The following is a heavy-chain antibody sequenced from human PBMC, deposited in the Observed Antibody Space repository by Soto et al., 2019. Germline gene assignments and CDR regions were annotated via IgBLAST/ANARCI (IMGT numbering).Heavy chain of an antibody. J-gene: IGHJ5*02. CDR2: IYSGGTT. D-gene: IGHD3-22*01. Sequence: EVQLVESGGGLVQPGRSLRLSCAASGFTVSSNYMSWVRQAPGKGLEWVSVIYSGGTTYYADSVKGRFTISRDNSKNTLYLQMNSLRAEDTAVYYCARNGDSSDYRGWFDPWGQGTLVTVSS. CDR1: GFTVSSNY. V-gene: IGHV3-66*01. CDR3: ARNGDSSDYRGWFDP.